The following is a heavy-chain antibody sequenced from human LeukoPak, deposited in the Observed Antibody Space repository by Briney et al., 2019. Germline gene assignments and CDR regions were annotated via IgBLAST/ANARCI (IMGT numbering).Heavy chain of an antibody. CDR3: AREGSGWNRGGYYGMDV. CDR1: GYSISSGYY. V-gene: IGHV4-38-2*02. CDR2: IYHSGST. Sequence: SETLSLTCTVSGYSISSGYYWGWIRQPPGKGLEWIGSIYHSGSTYYNPSLKSRVTISVDTSKNQFSLKLSSVTAADTAVYYCAREGSGWNRGGYYGMDVWGQGTTVTVSS. D-gene: IGHD6-19*01. J-gene: IGHJ6*02.